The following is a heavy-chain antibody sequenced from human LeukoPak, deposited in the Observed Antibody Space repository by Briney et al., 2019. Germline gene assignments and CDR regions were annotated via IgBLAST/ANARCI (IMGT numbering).Heavy chain of an antibody. J-gene: IGHJ3*02. CDR1: GGSFSGYY. D-gene: IGHD6-13*01. CDR3: ARGRGYRAGAFDI. Sequence: SETLSLTCAVYGGSFSGYYWSWIRQPPGKGLEWIGEINHSGSTNYNPSLKSRVTISVDTSKNQFSLKLSSVTAADTAVYYCARGRGYRAGAFDIWGQGTMVTVSS. V-gene: IGHV4-34*01. CDR2: INHSGST.